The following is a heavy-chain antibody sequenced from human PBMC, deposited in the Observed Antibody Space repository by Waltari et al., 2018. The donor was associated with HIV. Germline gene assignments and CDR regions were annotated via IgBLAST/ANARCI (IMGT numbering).Heavy chain of an antibody. Sequence: EVQLVESGGGLVKHGGSLRLSCAASGFPFSTQNINWVRQAPGKGLEWVSSISIVGSYIYYPDSFKGRFTISRDNAKNSLYLQMNSLRAEDTAVYYCAGGGYDYAWGTYRPFDYWGQGTLVTVSS. CDR1: GFPFSTQN. J-gene: IGHJ4*02. CDR3: AGGGYDYAWGTYRPFDY. CDR2: ISIVGSYI. V-gene: IGHV3-21*03. D-gene: IGHD3-16*02.